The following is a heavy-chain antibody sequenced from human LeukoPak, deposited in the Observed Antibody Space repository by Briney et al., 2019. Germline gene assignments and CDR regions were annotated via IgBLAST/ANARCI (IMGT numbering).Heavy chain of an antibody. CDR3: ARGEKSSGWLHRNWFDP. Sequence: PSETLSLTCAVYGGSFSGYYWSWIRQPPGKGLEWIGEINHSGSTNYNPSLKSRVTISVDTSKNQFSLKLSSVTAADTAVYYCARGEKSSGWLHRNWFDPWGQGTLVTVSS. V-gene: IGHV4-34*01. CDR1: GGSFSGYY. D-gene: IGHD6-19*01. CDR2: INHSGST. J-gene: IGHJ5*02.